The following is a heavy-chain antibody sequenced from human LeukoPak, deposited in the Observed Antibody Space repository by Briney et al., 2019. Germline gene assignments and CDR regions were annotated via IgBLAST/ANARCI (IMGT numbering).Heavy chain of an antibody. V-gene: IGHV3-23*01. CDR2: ISLSGGST. J-gene: IGHJ4*02. Sequence: GGSLRLSCAASGFTFSSYAMSWVRQAPGEGLEWVSTISLSGGSTFYADSVKGRFTIFRDNSKNTLYLQMNNLRVDDTAVYYCAKDPYSGSPRGFDYWGQGILVAASS. D-gene: IGHD1-26*01. CDR3: AKDPYSGSPRGFDY. CDR1: GFTFSSYA.